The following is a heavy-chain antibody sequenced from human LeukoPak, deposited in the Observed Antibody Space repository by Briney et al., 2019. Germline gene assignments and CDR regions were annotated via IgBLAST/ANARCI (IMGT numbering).Heavy chain of an antibody. D-gene: IGHD6-13*01. J-gene: IGHJ6*02. CDR1: GFTFSDYY. Sequence: PGGSLRLSCAASGFTFSDYYMSWIRQAPGKGLEWVSYISSSGSTIYYADSVKGRFTISRDNAKNSLYLQMNSLRAEDTAVYYCARETSSSWSYYYYGMDVWGQGTTVTVSS. V-gene: IGHV3-11*01. CDR2: ISSSGSTI. CDR3: ARETSSSWSYYYYGMDV.